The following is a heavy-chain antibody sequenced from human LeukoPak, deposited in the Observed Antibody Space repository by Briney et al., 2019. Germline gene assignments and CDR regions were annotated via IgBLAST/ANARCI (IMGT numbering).Heavy chain of an antibody. CDR3: ARNSLKYYYDSSGYYE. V-gene: IGHV4-34*01. Sequence: SETLSLTCAVYGGSFSGYYWSWIRQPPGKGLEWIGEINHSGSTNYNPSLKSRVTISVDTSKNQFSLKLSSVTAADTAVYYCARNSLKYYYDSSGYYEWGQGTLVIVSS. J-gene: IGHJ4*02. D-gene: IGHD3-22*01. CDR2: INHSGST. CDR1: GGSFSGYY.